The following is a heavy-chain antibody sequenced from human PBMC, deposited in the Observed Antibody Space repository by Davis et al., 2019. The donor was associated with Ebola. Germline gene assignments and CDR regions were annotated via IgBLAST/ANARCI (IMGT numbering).Heavy chain of an antibody. CDR2: IHPGDSDA. D-gene: IGHD6-19*01. V-gene: IGHV5-51*01. CDR1: GYSFINYW. Sequence: GESLKISCQASGYSFINYWIGWVRQMPGKGLEWMGIIHPGDSDARYSPSFQGQVIISADKSISTAYVQWSSLKASGTAMYYCARLDSSEDGYWGQGTLVTVSS. CDR3: ARLDSSEDGY. J-gene: IGHJ4*02.